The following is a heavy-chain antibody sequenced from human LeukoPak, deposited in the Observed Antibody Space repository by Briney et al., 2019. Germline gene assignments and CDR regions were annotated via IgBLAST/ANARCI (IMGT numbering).Heavy chain of an antibody. CDR1: GYSISSGYY. Sequence: SETLSLTCAVSGYSISSGYYWGWIRQPPGKGLEWIGSIYHSGSTYYNPSLKSRVTISVDTSKNQFSLKLSSVTAADTAVYYCARSATLRAFDIWGQGTMVTVSS. V-gene: IGHV4-38-2*01. D-gene: IGHD2-15*01. CDR3: ARSATLRAFDI. J-gene: IGHJ3*02. CDR2: IYHSGST.